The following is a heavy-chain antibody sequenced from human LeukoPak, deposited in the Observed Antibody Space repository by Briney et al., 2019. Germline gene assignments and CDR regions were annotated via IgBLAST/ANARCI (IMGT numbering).Heavy chain of an antibody. CDR2: INHSGST. D-gene: IGHD6-19*01. CDR3: ARVPRAVAGRYYFDY. CDR1: GGSFSGYY. V-gene: IGHV4-34*01. Sequence: SETLSLTCAVYGGSFSGYYWSWIRQPPGKGLEWIGEINHSGSTYYNPSLKSRVTISVDTSKNQFSLKLSSVTAADTAVYYCARVPRAVAGRYYFDYWGQGTLVTVSS. J-gene: IGHJ4*02.